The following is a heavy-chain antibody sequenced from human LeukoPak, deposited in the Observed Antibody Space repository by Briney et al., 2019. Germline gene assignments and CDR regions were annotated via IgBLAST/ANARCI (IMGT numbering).Heavy chain of an antibody. Sequence: SQTLSLTCTVSGGSISSGDYYWSWIRQPPGKGLEWIGYIYYSGSTYYNPSLKSRVTISVATSKNQFSLKLSSVTAADTAVYYCARGGYSTQVNWFDPWGQGTLVTVSS. D-gene: IGHD6-13*01. CDR1: GGSISSGDYY. V-gene: IGHV4-30-4*01. J-gene: IGHJ5*02. CDR2: IYYSGST. CDR3: ARGGYSTQVNWFDP.